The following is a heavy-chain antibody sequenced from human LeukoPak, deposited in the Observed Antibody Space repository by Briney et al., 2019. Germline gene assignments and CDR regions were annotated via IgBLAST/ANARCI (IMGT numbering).Heavy chain of an antibody. Sequence: QPGGSLRLSCAASGFTFSSYAMHWVRQAPGKGLEWVAVISYDGSNKYYADSVKGRFTISRDNSKNTLYLQMNSLRAEDTAVYYCARTWGIDYWGQGTLVTVSS. J-gene: IGHJ4*02. CDR2: ISYDGSNK. CDR3: ARTWGIDY. CDR1: GFTFSSYA. V-gene: IGHV3-30-3*01. D-gene: IGHD3-16*01.